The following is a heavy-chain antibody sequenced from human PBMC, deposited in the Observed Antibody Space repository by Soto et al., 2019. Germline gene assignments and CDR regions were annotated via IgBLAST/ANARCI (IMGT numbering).Heavy chain of an antibody. CDR2: IYYSGST. CDR1: GGSIRSGYYY. D-gene: IGHD3-10*01. CDR3: ALPHYRCTKVLGYYFDL. J-gene: IGHJ4*02. Sequence: PSETLSLTCTVAGGSIRSGYYYWSWIQQPPGKGLEWIGYIYYSGSTYYNPSLKSRVTISVDTSKTQFSLKLTSVTAADTALYCCALPHYRCTKVLGYYFDLCGQRTLVTVSS. V-gene: IGHV4-30-4*01.